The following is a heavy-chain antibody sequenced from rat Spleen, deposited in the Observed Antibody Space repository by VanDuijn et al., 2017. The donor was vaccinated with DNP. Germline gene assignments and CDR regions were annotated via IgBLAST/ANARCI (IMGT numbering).Heavy chain of an antibody. Sequence: EVQLVESGGGLVQPGRSLKLSCAFSGITFSDHNMAWVRQAPKKGLEWVATISSDGSDTYYRDSVKGRFTISRDNAKSTLYLQMDSLRSEDTATYYCAGRPPPTRGPFDYWGQGVMVTVSS. CDR3: AGRPPPTRGPFDY. V-gene: IGHV5-7*01. J-gene: IGHJ2*01. CDR1: GITFSDHN. D-gene: IGHD1-4*01. CDR2: ISSDGSDT.